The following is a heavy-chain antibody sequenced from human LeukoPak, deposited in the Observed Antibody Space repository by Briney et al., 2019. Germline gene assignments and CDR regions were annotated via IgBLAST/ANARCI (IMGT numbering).Heavy chain of an antibody. D-gene: IGHD5/OR15-5a*01. CDR3: ARQIRVSIDY. V-gene: IGHV3-30*02. CDR2: IRFDGSNK. Sequence: PGGSLRLSCAASRFTFGSFDMHWVRQAPGKGLEWVTFIRFDGSNKYYADSVKGRFTISRDNSKSTLYLQMSSLRPEDTAVYYCARQIRVSIDYWGQGTLVTVSS. CDR1: RFTFGSFD. J-gene: IGHJ4*02.